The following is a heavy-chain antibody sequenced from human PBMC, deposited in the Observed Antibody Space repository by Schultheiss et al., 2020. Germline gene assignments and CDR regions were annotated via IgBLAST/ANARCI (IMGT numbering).Heavy chain of an antibody. Sequence: SETLSLTCTVSGGSISSYYWSWIRQPPGKGLEWIGYIYYSGSTNYNPSLKSRVTISVDTSKNQFSLKLSSVTAADTAVYYCARRDCSGGSCYRGKVPPDYWGQGTLVTVSS. V-gene: IGHV4-59*01. CDR2: IYYSGST. D-gene: IGHD2-15*01. CDR1: GGSISSYY. J-gene: IGHJ4*02. CDR3: ARRDCSGGSCYRGKVPPDY.